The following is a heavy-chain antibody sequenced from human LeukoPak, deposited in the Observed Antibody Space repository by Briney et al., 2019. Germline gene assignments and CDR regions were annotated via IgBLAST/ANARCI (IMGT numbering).Heavy chain of an antibody. Sequence: ASLKVSCKASGYTFTRYGISCVRQAPGHGLEWRGWLSAYNGNTNSTQKLPGRVTITTDTSPTTANTALRSALSEVTAVSYCARDRRGYSGYDRPNWFDPWGKGTLLTVST. V-gene: IGHV1-18*01. CDR3: ARDRRGYSGYDRPNWFDP. J-gene: IGHJ5*02. CDR2: LSAYNGNT. CDR1: GYTFTRYG. D-gene: IGHD5-12*01.